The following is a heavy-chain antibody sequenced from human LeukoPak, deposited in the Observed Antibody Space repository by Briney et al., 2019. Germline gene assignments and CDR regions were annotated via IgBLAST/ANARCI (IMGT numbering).Heavy chain of an antibody. J-gene: IGHJ6*02. V-gene: IGHV4-34*01. D-gene: IGHD6-13*01. CDR3: ARGTVYSSSWYRPPYYYYYYGMDV. CDR1: GGSFSGYY. Sequence: SETLSLTCAAYGGSFSGYYWSWIRQPPGKGLEWIGEINHSGSTNYNPSLKSRVTISVDTSKNQFSLKLSSVTAADTAVYYCARGTVYSSSWYRPPYYYYYYGMDVWGQGTTVTVSS. CDR2: INHSGST.